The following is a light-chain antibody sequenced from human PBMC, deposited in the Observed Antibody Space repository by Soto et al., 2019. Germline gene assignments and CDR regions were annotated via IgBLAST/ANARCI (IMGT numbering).Light chain of an antibody. CDR3: QQYGSSPPFT. V-gene: IGKV3-20*01. J-gene: IGKJ3*01. CDR1: QSISSTY. Sequence: EIVLTQSPGTLSLSPGEIDTLSCRVSQSISSTYLAWYQQKPGQAPRLLIYGASSRATGIPDRFSGSGSGTDFTLTISRQEPEDFAVYYCQQYGSSPPFTFGPGTKVDIK. CDR2: GAS.